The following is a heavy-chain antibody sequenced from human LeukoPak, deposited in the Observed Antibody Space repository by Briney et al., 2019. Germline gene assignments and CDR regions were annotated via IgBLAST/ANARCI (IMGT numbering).Heavy chain of an antibody. CDR2: ISGTGGST. V-gene: IGHV3-23*01. CDR1: GFTFTTFA. Sequence: GGSLRLSCAASGFTFTTFAMSWVRQAPGKGLEWVSGISGTGGSTNYADSVKGRFTISRDKSKNTVYLQMNSLRAEDTAVYYCAKDLTFLVRGVDAWGQGTLVAVSS. CDR3: AKDLTFLVRGVDA. D-gene: IGHD3-10*01. J-gene: IGHJ5*02.